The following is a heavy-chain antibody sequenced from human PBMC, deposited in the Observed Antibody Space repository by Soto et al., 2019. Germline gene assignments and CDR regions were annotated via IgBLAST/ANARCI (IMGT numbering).Heavy chain of an antibody. D-gene: IGHD6-19*01. J-gene: IGHJ3*02. CDR2: ISGSGGTT. V-gene: IGHV3-23*01. Sequence: EVQLLESGGGLVQPGGSLRLSCAASGVTFSSYAMSWVRQAPGKGLEWVSAISGSGGTTYYADSVKGRFTFSRDNSKNTRELHMNSLRAEDTAVYYCAKTANGWFSAFDIWGQGTMVTVSS. CDR3: AKTANGWFSAFDI. CDR1: GVTFSSYA.